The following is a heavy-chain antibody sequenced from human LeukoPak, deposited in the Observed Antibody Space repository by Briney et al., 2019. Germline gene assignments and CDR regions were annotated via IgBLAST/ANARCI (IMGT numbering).Heavy chain of an antibody. CDR2: TKKEGSVK. J-gene: IGHJ3*02. CDR3: ARDLSPEELSCSGGSGGTCYYDAFDI. D-gene: IGHD2-15*01. V-gene: IGHV3-7*01. CDR1: GLSPINYL. Sequence: GGSLRLSCTPSGLSPINYLMTWVRQAPGRGGEWGAKTKKEGSVKYNVGSVRGRVTISRDNAKNSLFLQMNSLRAEDTAVYFCARDLSPEELSCSGGSGGTCYYDAFDIWGQGTMVTVSS.